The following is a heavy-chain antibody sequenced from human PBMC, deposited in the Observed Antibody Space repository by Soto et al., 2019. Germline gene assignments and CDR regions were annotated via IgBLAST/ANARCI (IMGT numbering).Heavy chain of an antibody. Sequence: EVQLVESGGGLGQPGESLRLSCAASGFTFKTYEMNWVRQAPGKGLEWVAYISGRGSSTFYADSVKGRFSISRDNDNDSVSLIVNNLRFVDTAVYYCARDRGHNTGRYGRALDFWGQGTLVTVSS. J-gene: IGHJ4*02. CDR1: GFTFKTYE. V-gene: IGHV3-48*03. CDR3: ARDRGHNTGRYGRALDF. CDR2: ISGRGSST. D-gene: IGHD5-18*01.